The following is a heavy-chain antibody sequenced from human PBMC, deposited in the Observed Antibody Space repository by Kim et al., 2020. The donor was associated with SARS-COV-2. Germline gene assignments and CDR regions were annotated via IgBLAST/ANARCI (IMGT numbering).Heavy chain of an antibody. D-gene: IGHD3-9*01. CDR1: GYTFTSYG. V-gene: IGHV1-18*01. J-gene: IGHJ5*01. Sequence: ASVKVSCKASGYTFTSYGISWVRQAPGQGLEWMGWISAYNGNTNYAQKLQGRVTMTTDPPTSTAYMELGGLGPNATAGYSCAGDGPEILPVDSW. CDR3: AGDGPEILPVDS. CDR2: ISAYNGNT.